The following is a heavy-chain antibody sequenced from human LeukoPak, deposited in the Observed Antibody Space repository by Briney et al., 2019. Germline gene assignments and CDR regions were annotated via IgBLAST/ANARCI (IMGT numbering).Heavy chain of an antibody. Sequence: GESLKISCKGSGYSFTSYWIGWVRQMPGKGLEFMGIIYPGDSDTRYSPSFQGQVTISADKSISTAYLQWSSLKASDTAMYYCARRGGSGSYFNWFDPWGQGTLVTVSS. J-gene: IGHJ5*02. CDR1: GYSFTSYW. CDR3: ARRGGSGSYFNWFDP. D-gene: IGHD3-10*01. V-gene: IGHV5-51*01. CDR2: IYPGDSDT.